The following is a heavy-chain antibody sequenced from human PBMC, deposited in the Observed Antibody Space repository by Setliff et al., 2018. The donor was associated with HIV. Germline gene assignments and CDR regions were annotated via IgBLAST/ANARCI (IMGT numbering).Heavy chain of an antibody. CDR3: ARGEKRFFEWLPLDYYHYYYMDV. Sequence: SVKVSCKASGGTFSGYAISWVRQAPGQGLELMGGIIPIFGTANYAQKFQGRVTITADESTSTAYMELSSLRSEDTAVYYCARGEKRFFEWLPLDYYHYYYMDVWGKGITVTVSS. V-gene: IGHV1-69*13. J-gene: IGHJ6*03. CDR1: GGTFSGYA. D-gene: IGHD3-3*01. CDR2: IIPIFGTA.